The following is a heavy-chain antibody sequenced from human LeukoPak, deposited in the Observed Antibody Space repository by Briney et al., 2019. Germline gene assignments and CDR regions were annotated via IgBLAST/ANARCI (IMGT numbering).Heavy chain of an antibody. CDR1: GGSISSGGYY. CDR3: ASHRRVTTVTTFDY. J-gene: IGHJ4*02. D-gene: IGHD4-17*01. V-gene: IGHV4-30-2*01. Sequence: PSETLSLTCTVSGGSISSGGYYWSWIRQPPGKGLEWIGYIYHSGSTYYNPSLKSRVTISVDRSKNQFSLKLSSVTAADTAVYYCASHRRVTTVTTFDYWGQGTLVTVSS. CDR2: IYHSGST.